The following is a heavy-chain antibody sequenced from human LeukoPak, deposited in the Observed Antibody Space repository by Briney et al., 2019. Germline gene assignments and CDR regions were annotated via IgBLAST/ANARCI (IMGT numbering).Heavy chain of an antibody. CDR3: ARVRYMGATPTQRLRYIDY. Sequence: SETLSLTCTVSGYSISSGYYWGWIRQPPGKGLEWIGSIYHSGSTYYNPSLKSRVTISVDTSKNQFSLKLSSVTAADTAVYYCARVRYMGATPTQRLRYIDYWGQGTLVTVSS. CDR1: GYSISSGYY. V-gene: IGHV4-38-2*02. J-gene: IGHJ4*02. CDR2: IYHSGST. D-gene: IGHD1-26*01.